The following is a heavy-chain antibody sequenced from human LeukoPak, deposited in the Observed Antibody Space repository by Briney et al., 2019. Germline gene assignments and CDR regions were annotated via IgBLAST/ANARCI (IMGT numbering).Heavy chain of an antibody. Sequence: QPGRSLRLSYAASGFTFSSYGMHWVRQAPGKGLEWVAVIWYDGSNKYYADSVKGRFTISRDNSKNTLYLQMNSLRAEDTAVYYCARTETAMVSFDYWGQGTLVTVSS. J-gene: IGHJ4*02. V-gene: IGHV3-33*01. D-gene: IGHD5-18*01. CDR2: IWYDGSNK. CDR1: GFTFSSYG. CDR3: ARTETAMVSFDY.